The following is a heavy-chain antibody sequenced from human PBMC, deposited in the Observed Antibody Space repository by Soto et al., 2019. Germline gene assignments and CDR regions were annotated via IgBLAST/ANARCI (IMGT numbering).Heavy chain of an antibody. D-gene: IGHD3-16*02. Sequence: SETLSLTCAVSGGSIISGGYSWIWIRQPPGKGLEWIGYIYHSGSTYYNPSLKSRVTISVDRSKNQFSLKLSSVTAADTAVYYCARSVWGSYRYMVGFDYWGQGTLVTVSS. V-gene: IGHV4-30-2*01. CDR3: ARSVWGSYRYMVGFDY. CDR1: GGSIISGGYS. J-gene: IGHJ4*02. CDR2: IYHSGST.